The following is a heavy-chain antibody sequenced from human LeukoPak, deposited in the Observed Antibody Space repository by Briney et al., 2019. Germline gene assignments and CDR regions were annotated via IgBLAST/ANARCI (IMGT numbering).Heavy chain of an antibody. Sequence: ASVKVSCKASGYTFTSYDINWVRQATGQGLEWMGWMNPNSGNTGYAQKFQGRVTITRNTSISTAYMELSSLRSEDTAVYYCARGLAQLPLYYMDVWGKGTTVTVSS. CDR1: GYTFTSYD. CDR3: ARGLAQLPLYYMDV. D-gene: IGHD2-2*01. J-gene: IGHJ6*03. V-gene: IGHV1-8*03. CDR2: MNPNSGNT.